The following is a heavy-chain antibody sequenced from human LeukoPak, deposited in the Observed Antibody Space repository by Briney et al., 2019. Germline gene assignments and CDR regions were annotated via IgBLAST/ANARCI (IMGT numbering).Heavy chain of an antibody. J-gene: IGHJ4*02. CDR1: GFTFSDYY. V-gene: IGHV3-11*05. CDR2: ISSSSSYT. D-gene: IGHD2-2*02. CDR3: ARDLYCSSTSCYRPMGYYFDY. Sequence: KPGGSLRLSCAASGFTFSDYYMSWIRQAPGKGLEWVSYISSSSSYTNYADSVKGRFTISRDNAKNSLYLQMNSLRAEDTAVYYCARDLYCSSTSCYRPMGYYFDYWGQGTLVTVSS.